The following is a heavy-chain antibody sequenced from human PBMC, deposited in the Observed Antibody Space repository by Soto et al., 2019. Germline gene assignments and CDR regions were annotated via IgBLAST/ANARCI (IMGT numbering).Heavy chain of an antibody. CDR1: GFTFSSYA. CDR3: ARAYGPSSPWFDP. CDR2: ISGSGGST. V-gene: IGHV3-23*02. D-gene: IGHD4-17*01. J-gene: IGHJ5*02. Sequence: GGSLRLSCAASGFTFSSYAMSWVRQPPGKGLEWVSAISGSGGSTYYNPSLKSRVTISVDTSKNQFSLKLSSVTAADTAVYYCARAYGPSSPWFDPWGQGTLVTVSS.